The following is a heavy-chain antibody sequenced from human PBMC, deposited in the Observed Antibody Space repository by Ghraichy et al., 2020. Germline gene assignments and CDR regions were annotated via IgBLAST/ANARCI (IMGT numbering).Heavy chain of an antibody. CDR3: AKDWSRYYYYGMDV. CDR1: GFTFSSYA. D-gene: IGHD3-3*01. CDR2: ISGSGGST. V-gene: IGHV3-23*01. J-gene: IGHJ6*02. Sequence: GESLNISCAASGFTFSSYAMSWVRQAPGKGLEWVSTISGSGGSTYYADSVKGRFTISRDISKNTLSLQMNSLRAEDTAVYYCAKDWSRYYYYGMDVWGQGTTVTVSS.